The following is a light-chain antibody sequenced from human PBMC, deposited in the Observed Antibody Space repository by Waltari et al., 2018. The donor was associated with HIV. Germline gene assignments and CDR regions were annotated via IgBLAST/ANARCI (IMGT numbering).Light chain of an antibody. V-gene: IGLV2-11*01. CDR3: CSYADTYFVV. Sequence: QSALTQPRSVSGSPGQSVTISCTGTSSDVGGYNYVSWYQHHPNKGPKLLINDVTKRPSGVPVRFSGSKSGNTASLTISGLQAEDEADYYCCSYADTYFVVFGGRTTLTVL. CDR1: SSDVGGYNY. J-gene: IGLJ2*01. CDR2: DVT.